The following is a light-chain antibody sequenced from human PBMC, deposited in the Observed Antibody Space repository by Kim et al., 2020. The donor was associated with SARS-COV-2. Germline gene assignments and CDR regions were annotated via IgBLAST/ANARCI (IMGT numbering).Light chain of an antibody. CDR1: QLGDKY. Sequence: VSVSPGQTASITCSGDQLGDKYVCWYQQRPGQSPVLDIYQDKNRPSGIPERFSGSNSGNTATLTISGTQAMDEADYYCQAWDTTVVFGGGTKLTVL. CDR2: QDK. J-gene: IGLJ2*01. CDR3: QAWDTTVV. V-gene: IGLV3-1*01.